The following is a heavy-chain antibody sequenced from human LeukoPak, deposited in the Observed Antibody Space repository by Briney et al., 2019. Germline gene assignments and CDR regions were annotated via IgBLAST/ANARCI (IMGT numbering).Heavy chain of an antibody. CDR1: GGSITTNNYY. CDR2: IYSSGST. J-gene: IGHJ4*02. CDR3: AREPYYYDTSGPH. D-gene: IGHD3-22*01. Sequence: PSETLSLTCTVSGGSITTNNYYWSWIRQHPGKGLEWIGYIYSSGSTFYSPSLKSRVTISVDTSKNRFSLELTSVTAADTAVYYCAREPYYYDTSGPHWGQGTLVTVSS. V-gene: IGHV4-31*03.